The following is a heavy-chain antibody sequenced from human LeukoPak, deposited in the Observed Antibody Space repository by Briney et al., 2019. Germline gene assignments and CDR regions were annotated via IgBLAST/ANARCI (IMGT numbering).Heavy chain of an antibody. J-gene: IGHJ5*02. CDR1: VYTLTELS. V-gene: IGHV1-24*01. CDR3: ATAPRPPDYYGSGSYPNWFDP. Sequence: ASVKVSCKVSVYTLTELSMHWVRQAPGKGLEWMGGFDPEDGETIYAQKFQGRVTMTEDTSTDTAYMELSSLRSEDTAVYYCATAPRPPDYYGSGSYPNWFDPWGQGTLVTVSS. CDR2: FDPEDGET. D-gene: IGHD3-10*01.